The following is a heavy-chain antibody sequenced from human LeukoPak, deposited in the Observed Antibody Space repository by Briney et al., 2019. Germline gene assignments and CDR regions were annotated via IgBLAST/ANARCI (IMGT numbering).Heavy chain of an antibody. V-gene: IGHV5-51*01. Sequence: GESLKISCKGSGYSFTGYWIGWVRQMPGRGLEWMGSIYPGDSETRYSPSFQGQVTFSADKSVSTAYLQWSSLKASDTAMYYCARHRGILGAPRDAFDIWGQGTMVTVSS. CDR1: GYSFTGYW. CDR2: IYPGDSET. CDR3: ARHRGILGAPRDAFDI. J-gene: IGHJ3*02. D-gene: IGHD1-26*01.